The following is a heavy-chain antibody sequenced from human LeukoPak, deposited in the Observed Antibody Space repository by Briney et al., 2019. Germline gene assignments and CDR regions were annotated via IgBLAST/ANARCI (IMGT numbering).Heavy chain of an antibody. CDR1: GFTFSSYW. CDR3: ARHDYGGNSGGFDY. D-gene: IGHD4-23*01. CDR2: IKQDGSEK. V-gene: IGHV3-7*03. Sequence: GGSLRLSCAASGFTFSSYWMSWVRQAPGKGLEWVANIKQDGSEKYYVDSVKGRFTISRDNAKNSLYLQMNSLRAEDTAVYYCARHDYGGNSGGFDYWGQGTLVTVSS. J-gene: IGHJ4*02.